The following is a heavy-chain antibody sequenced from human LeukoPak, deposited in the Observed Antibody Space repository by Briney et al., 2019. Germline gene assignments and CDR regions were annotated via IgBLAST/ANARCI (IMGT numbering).Heavy chain of an antibody. CDR1: GFTFDDYA. CDR2: ISWNSGSI. V-gene: IGHV3-9*01. J-gene: IGHJ4*02. Sequence: GGSLRLSCAASGFTFDDYAMHWVRQAPGKGLEWVSGISWNSGSIGYADSVKGRFTISRDNAKNSLYLQMNSLRAEDTALYYCAKAVQLWNYFDYWGQGTLLTVSS. D-gene: IGHD5-18*01. CDR3: AKAVQLWNYFDY.